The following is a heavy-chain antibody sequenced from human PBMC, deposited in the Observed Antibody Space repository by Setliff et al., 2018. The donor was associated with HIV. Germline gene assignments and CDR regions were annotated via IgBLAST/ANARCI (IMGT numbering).Heavy chain of an antibody. D-gene: IGHD3-10*01. V-gene: IGHV1-18*01. CDR3: ARVRGVEDAFDI. CDR1: GYTFTTSG. J-gene: IGHJ3*02. Sequence: ASVKVSCKTSGYTFTTSGISWVRQAPGQGLEWMGWINIYSGNTNYAQKFQGRVTMTTDTSTSTAYMELRSLRSDDTAVYYCARVRGVEDAFDIWGQGTMVTVSS. CDR2: INIYSGNT.